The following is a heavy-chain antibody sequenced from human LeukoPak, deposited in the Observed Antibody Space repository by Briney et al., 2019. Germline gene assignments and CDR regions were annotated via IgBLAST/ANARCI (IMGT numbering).Heavy chain of an antibody. J-gene: IGHJ4*02. CDR2: MYSGGNT. V-gene: IGHV3-66*02. Sequence: GGSLRLSCGASGLTVSSDYMSWVRQAPGKGLEWVSVMYSGGNTYYADSVKGRFTISRDNSKETVYLQMNSLRDDDTAVYYCARGGGAFCGDDCYRTFDYWGLGTLVTVSS. D-gene: IGHD2-21*02. CDR1: GLTVSSDY. CDR3: ARGGGAFCGDDCYRTFDY.